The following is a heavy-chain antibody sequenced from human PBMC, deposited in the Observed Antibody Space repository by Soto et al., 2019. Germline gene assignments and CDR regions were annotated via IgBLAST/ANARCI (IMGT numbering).Heavy chain of an antibody. J-gene: IGHJ6*04. CDR1: GFTFRSYG. D-gene: IGHD1-26*01. CDR2: IWFDGSKT. V-gene: IGHV3-33*01. CDR3: AWVPLLPNGYGIDV. Sequence: QMQLVESGGGVVQPGRSLRLSCAASGFTFRSYGIHWVRQAPGKGLEWVALIWFDGSKTYYVDSVKGRFAVSRDNSKNTLYMQMNSLRGEDTAVYYCAWVPLLPNGYGIDVWGRGTTVTVSS.